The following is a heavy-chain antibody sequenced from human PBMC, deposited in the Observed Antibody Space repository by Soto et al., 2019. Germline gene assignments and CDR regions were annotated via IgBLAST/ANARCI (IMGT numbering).Heavy chain of an antibody. J-gene: IGHJ4*02. D-gene: IGHD6-6*01. Sequence: SETLSLTCAVYGGSFSGYYWSWIRQPPGKGLEWIGEINHSGSTNYNPSLKSRVTISVDTSKNQFSLKLSSVTAADTAVYYCARVRAARRIDYWGQGTLVTVSS. V-gene: IGHV4-34*01. CDR2: INHSGST. CDR3: ARVRAARRIDY. CDR1: GGSFSGYY.